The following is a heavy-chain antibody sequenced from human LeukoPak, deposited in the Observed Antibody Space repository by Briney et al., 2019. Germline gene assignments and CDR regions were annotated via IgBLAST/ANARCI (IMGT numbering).Heavy chain of an antibody. V-gene: IGHV4-4*02. CDR1: GGSIGSIEW. CDR3: ARAPSDSSGYSSYYYYMDV. J-gene: IGHJ6*03. CDR2: SHQTGST. Sequence: SETLSLTCAVSGGSIGSIEWFSWVRQTPGKGLEWIGESHQTGSTNYNPSLKSRVTISVDTSKNQFSLKLSSVTAADTAVYYCARAPSDSSGYSSYYYYMDVWGKGTTVTVSS. D-gene: IGHD3-22*01.